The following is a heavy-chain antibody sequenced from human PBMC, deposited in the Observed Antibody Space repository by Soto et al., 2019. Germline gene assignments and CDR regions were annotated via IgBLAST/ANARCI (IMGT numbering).Heavy chain of an antibody. Sequence: SVKVSCKASGGTFSSYAISWVRQVPGQGLEWMGGIIPIFGTANYAQKFQGRVTITADESTSTAYMELSSLRSEDTAVYYCARDYDPRPRYYYGMDVWGQGTPVTVSS. CDR3: ARDYDPRPRYYYGMDV. V-gene: IGHV1-69*13. CDR1: GGTFSSYA. J-gene: IGHJ6*02. CDR2: IIPIFGTA. D-gene: IGHD3-3*01.